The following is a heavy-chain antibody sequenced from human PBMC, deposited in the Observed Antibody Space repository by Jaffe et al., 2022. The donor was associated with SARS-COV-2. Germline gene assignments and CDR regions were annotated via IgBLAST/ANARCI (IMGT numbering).Heavy chain of an antibody. CDR1: GYIFTTLV. CDR3: ARKERSGNSLDN. Sequence: QVHLVQSGSELKKPGASVKVSCKASGYIFTTLVMNWVRQAPGQGLEWMGWINTNTGNSDYARDFRGRFVFSLDTSESTAYLQINSLRAEDTAVYYCARKERSGNSLDNWGQGTLVTVSS. V-gene: IGHV7-4-1*02. CDR2: INTNTGNS. J-gene: IGHJ4*02. D-gene: IGHD1-26*01.